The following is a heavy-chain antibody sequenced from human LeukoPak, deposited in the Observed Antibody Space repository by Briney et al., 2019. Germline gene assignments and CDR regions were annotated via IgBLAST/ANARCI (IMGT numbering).Heavy chain of an antibody. D-gene: IGHD6-13*01. J-gene: IGHJ5*02. V-gene: IGHV3-20*01. CDR2: INWNGGST. CDR3: ARERSHSRYNWFDP. CDR1: GFTFDDYG. Sequence: GGSLRLSCAAPGFTFDDYGMSWVRQAPGKGLERVSGINWNGGSTGYADSVKGRFTISRDNAKNSLYLQMNSLRAEDTALYHCARERSHSRYNWFDPWGQGTLVTVSS.